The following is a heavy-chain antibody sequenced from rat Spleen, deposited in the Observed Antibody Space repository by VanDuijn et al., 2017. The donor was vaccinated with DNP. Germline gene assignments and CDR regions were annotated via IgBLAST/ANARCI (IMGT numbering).Heavy chain of an antibody. Sequence: EVQLVESGGGLVQPGGSLKLSCAASGFTFSNYDMAWVRQAPTKGLEWVAAISPSGGRSYYRDSVKGRFTISRDDAKNTLSLQMNSLRSEDTATYYCARVGDLHDGGDGDALDAWGQGTSVTVSS. CDR2: ISPSGGRS. J-gene: IGHJ4*01. CDR1: GFTFSNYD. D-gene: IGHD1-12*02. CDR3: ARVGDLHDGGDGDALDA. V-gene: IGHV5S23*01.